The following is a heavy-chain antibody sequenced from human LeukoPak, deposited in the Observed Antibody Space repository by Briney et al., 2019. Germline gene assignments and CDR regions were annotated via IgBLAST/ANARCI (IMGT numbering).Heavy chain of an antibody. D-gene: IGHD3-22*01. CDR2: ISTTGSTV. V-gene: IGHV3-48*03. CDR3: AKDFPHYYESSHGMDA. J-gene: IGHJ6*02. CDR1: GFSFGGYE. Sequence: PGGSLRLSCAASGFSFGGYEMNWVRQAPGKGLEWVSYISTTGSTVYYADSVEGRFTISRDNAKNLLYLQMNSLRAEAAAVYYCAKDFPHYYESSHGMDAWGQGTTVTVSS.